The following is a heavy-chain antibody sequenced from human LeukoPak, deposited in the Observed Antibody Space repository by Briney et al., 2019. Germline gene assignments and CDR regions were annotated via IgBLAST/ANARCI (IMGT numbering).Heavy chain of an antibody. CDR3: ARDVHYYMAMDV. CDR2: IGSDGKT. J-gene: IGHJ6*02. CDR1: GFTFSGYA. V-gene: IGHV3-23*01. D-gene: IGHD1-26*01. Sequence: PGGSLRLSCEASGFTFSGYAMTWVRQAPGKGLEWVSAIGSDGKTHYSESVKGRFAISRDNSKSMLFLQLNSLRAEDTAVYYCARDVHYYMAMDVWGQGTTVTVSS.